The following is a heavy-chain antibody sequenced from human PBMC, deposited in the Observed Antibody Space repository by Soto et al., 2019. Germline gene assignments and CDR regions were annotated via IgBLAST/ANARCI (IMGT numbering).Heavy chain of an antibody. D-gene: IGHD3-10*01. Sequence: QVQLVQSGAEVKKPGASVKVSCKASGYSFTSHGITWVRQAPGQGLEWMGWISGYNGNTKYAENFQGRVTMTTDTPTSTVYMEMRSLRSDDTAVYYCARDLYGSGTYSLYWGQGTLVTVSS. CDR2: ISGYNGNT. V-gene: IGHV1-18*04. CDR3: ARDLYGSGTYSLY. CDR1: GYSFTSHG. J-gene: IGHJ4*02.